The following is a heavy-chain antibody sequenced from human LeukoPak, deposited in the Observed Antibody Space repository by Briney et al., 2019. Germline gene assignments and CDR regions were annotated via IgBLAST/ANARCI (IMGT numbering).Heavy chain of an antibody. CDR2: IYYSGNT. CDR3: ARHSYGTFDY. Sequence: SETLSLTCTVSGDSINTKNYYWGWIRQPSGKGLEWIGSIYYSGNTYYNPSLKSRVTLSIDTSKNQFSLRLSSVTAADTAVYHCARHSYGTFDYWGQGTLVTVSS. CDR1: GDSINTKNYY. V-gene: IGHV4-39*01. D-gene: IGHD5-18*01. J-gene: IGHJ4*02.